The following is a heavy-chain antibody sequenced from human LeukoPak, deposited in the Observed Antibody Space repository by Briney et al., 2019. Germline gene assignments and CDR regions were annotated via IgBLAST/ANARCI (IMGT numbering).Heavy chain of an antibody. D-gene: IGHD3-22*01. CDR2: INHSGST. CDR1: GGSFSGYY. CDR3: ARKVRGRYSYDSSGYLYCGAFDI. J-gene: IGHJ3*02. Sequence: KASETLSLTCAVYGGSFSGYYWSWIRQPPGKGLEWIGEINHSGSTNYNPSLKSRVTISVDMSKNQFSLKLSSVTAADTAVYYCARKVRGRYSYDSSGYLYCGAFDIWGQGTMVTVSS. V-gene: IGHV4-34*01.